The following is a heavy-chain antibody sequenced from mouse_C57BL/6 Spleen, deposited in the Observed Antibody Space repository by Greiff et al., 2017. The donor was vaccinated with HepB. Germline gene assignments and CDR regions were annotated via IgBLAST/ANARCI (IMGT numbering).Heavy chain of an antibody. V-gene: IGHV10-1*01. D-gene: IGHD1-1*01. CDR1: GFSFNTYA. Sequence: EVHLVESGGGLVQPKGSLKLSCAASGFSFNTYAMNWVRQAPGKGLEWVARIRSNSNNYATYYADSVKDRFTISRDDSESMLYLQMNNLKTEDTAMYYCVRHDGTLIYYAMDYWGQGTSVTVSS. CDR3: VRHDGTLIYYAMDY. CDR2: IRSNSNNYAT. J-gene: IGHJ4*01.